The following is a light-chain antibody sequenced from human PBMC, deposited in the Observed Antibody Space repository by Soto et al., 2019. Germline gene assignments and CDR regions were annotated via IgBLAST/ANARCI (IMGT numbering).Light chain of an antibody. Sequence: QSVLTQPASVSGSPGQSITISCTGTSSDVGGYNYVSWYQHHPGKAPKLIIYDVSNRPSGVSIRFSGSKSDNTASLTISVLQPEDEADYHCSSYTTSNTRQIVFGTGTKLTVL. CDR3: SSYTTSNTRQIV. CDR2: DVS. V-gene: IGLV2-14*03. CDR1: SSDVGGYNY. J-gene: IGLJ1*01.